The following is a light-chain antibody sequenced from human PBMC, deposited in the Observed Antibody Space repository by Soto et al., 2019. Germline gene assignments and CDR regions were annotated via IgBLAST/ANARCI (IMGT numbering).Light chain of an antibody. Sequence: QSALTQPASVSGALGQSITISCTGTSSDVGGYSFVSWYQQLPDKAPKLIISEVSDRPSGVSPRFSGSKTGNTASLTISGLQAEDEAEYYCSSYAVNRTYVFGSGTQLTV. CDR1: SSDVGGYSF. J-gene: IGLJ7*01. CDR2: EVS. CDR3: SSYAVNRTYV. V-gene: IGLV2-14*01.